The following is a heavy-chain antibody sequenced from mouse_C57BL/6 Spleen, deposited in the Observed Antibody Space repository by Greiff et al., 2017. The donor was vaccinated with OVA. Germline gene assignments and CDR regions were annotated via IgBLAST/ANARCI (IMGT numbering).Heavy chain of an antibody. V-gene: IGHV1-61*01. CDR3: ARAYGREDY. CDR1: GYTFTSYW. D-gene: IGHD1-1*01. J-gene: IGHJ2*01. CDR2: IYPSDSET. Sequence: VQLQQPGAELVRPGSSVKLSCKASGYTFTSYWMDWVKQRPGQGLEWIGNIYPSDSETHYNQKFKDKATLTVDKSSSTAYMQLSSLTSEDSAVYYCARAYGREDYWGQGTTLTVSS.